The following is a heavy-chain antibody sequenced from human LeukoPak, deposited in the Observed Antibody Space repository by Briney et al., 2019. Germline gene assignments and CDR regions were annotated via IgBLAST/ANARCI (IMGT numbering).Heavy chain of an antibody. D-gene: IGHD2-15*01. J-gene: IGHJ4*02. V-gene: IGHV3-48*03. CDR2: ISSSCSTI. CDR3: ARGEDIVVVVAATGPFDY. CDR1: GFTFSSYE. Sequence: GGSLRLFCAASGFTFSSYEMNWVRQAPGKGREWVSYISSSCSTIYYADSVKGRFTISRDNAKNSLYLQMNSLRAEDTAVYYCARGEDIVVVVAATGPFDYWGQGTLVTVSS.